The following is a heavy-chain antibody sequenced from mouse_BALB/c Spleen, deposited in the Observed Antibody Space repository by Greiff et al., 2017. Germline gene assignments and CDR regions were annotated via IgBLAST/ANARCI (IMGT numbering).Heavy chain of an antibody. D-gene: IGHD1-2*01. CDR3: ARHPLLRPDY. Sequence: EVQLVESGGGLVKPGGSLKLSCAASGFAFSSYDMSWVRQTPEKRLEWVAYISSGGGSTYYPDTVKGRFTISRDNAKNTLYLQMSSLKSEDTAMYYCARHPLLRPDYWGQGTTLTVSS. CDR1: GFAFSSYD. CDR2: ISSGGGST. V-gene: IGHV5-12-1*01. J-gene: IGHJ2*01.